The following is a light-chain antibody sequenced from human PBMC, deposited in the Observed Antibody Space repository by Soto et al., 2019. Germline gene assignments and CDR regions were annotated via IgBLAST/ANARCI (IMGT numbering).Light chain of an antibody. Sequence: DIVLPQSPGTLSLSPGERATLSCRASQSISSSFLGWYQQKPGQAPRLLIYGASTRATGIPDRFSGSGSGTDLTLTISRLEAEEFAVYYCQQYGSSPRSFGQGTKVEVK. CDR1: QSISSSF. CDR3: QQYGSSPRS. CDR2: GAS. V-gene: IGKV3-20*01. J-gene: IGKJ1*01.